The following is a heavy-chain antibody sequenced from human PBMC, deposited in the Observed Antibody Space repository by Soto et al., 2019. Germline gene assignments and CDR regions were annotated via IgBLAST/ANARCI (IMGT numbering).Heavy chain of an antibody. V-gene: IGHV1-18*04. CDR1: GYTFTSYG. D-gene: IGHD4-17*01. CDR3: AMDYGDRPEYFKH. CDR2: ISPLKGST. J-gene: IGHJ1*01. Sequence: QVQLVQSGPDLKRPGASMKVSCKASGYTFTSYGISWVRQAPGQGLEWMAWISPLKGSTQYSQKAQGRVTLSTDTSSNTAYMEMTTLRVDDTAVYYCAMDYGDRPEYFKHWGQGTLFTVS.